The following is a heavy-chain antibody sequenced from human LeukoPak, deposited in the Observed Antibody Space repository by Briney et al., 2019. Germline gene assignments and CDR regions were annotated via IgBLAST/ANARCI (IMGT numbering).Heavy chain of an antibody. J-gene: IGHJ4*02. CDR1: GFTFSSYG. Sequence: QPGRSLRLSCAASGFTFSSYGMHWVRQAPGKGLEWVAVIWYDGSNKYYADSVKGRFTISRDNSKNTLYLQMNSLRAEDTAVYYCARGFHKGTGYSHFDYWGQGTLVTVSS. D-gene: IGHD3/OR15-3a*01. CDR3: ARGFHKGTGYSHFDY. CDR2: IWYDGSNK. V-gene: IGHV3-33*01.